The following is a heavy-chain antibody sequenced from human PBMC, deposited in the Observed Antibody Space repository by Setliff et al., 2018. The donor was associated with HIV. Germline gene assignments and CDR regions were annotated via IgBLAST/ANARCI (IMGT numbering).Heavy chain of an antibody. Sequence: GGSLRLSCAASGFTFNNYAMSWVRQAPGKGLEWVSVISDSGGNTYHADSVQGRFTISRDNYKKPLYLQMNSLRAEDTAFYYCAKDGGGGTYQLDGFDYWGQGTLVTVSS. V-gene: IGHV3-23*01. J-gene: IGHJ4*02. CDR3: AKDGGGGTYQLDGFDY. CDR1: GFTFNNYA. CDR2: ISDSGGNT. D-gene: IGHD1-26*01.